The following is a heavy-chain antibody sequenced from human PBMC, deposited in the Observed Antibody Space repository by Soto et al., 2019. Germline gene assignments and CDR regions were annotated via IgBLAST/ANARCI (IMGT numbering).Heavy chain of an antibody. CDR2: ISGSGGIT. Sequence: GGSLRLSCAASGLALSNYAVTWVRQAPGKGLEWVSSISGSGGITYYADSVKGRFTISRDNSKNTVYVQMNSLRVEDTAVYHRAKDPNGDYIGAFDYWGQGTLVTVS. CDR3: AKDPNGDYIGAFDY. CDR1: GLALSNYA. D-gene: IGHD4-17*01. J-gene: IGHJ4*02. V-gene: IGHV3-23*01.